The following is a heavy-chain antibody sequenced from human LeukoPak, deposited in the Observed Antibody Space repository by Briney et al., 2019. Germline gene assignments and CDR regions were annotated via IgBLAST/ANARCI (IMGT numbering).Heavy chain of an antibody. J-gene: IGHJ4*02. Sequence: GGSLRLSCAASGFTFSNAWMSWVRQAPGKGLEWVGRIKSKTDGGTTDYAAPVKGRFTISRDDSKNTLYLQMNSLKTEDTAVYYCTTAFSPTFGGVIDDYWGQGTLVTVSS. V-gene: IGHV3-15*01. CDR2: IKSKTDGGTT. CDR1: GFTFSNAW. D-gene: IGHD3-16*02. CDR3: TTAFSPTFGGVIDDY.